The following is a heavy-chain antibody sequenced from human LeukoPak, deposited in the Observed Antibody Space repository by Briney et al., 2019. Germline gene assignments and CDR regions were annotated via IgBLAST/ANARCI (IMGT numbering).Heavy chain of an antibody. D-gene: IGHD3-22*01. CDR3: ARHAIDGSGYYFDYFDY. J-gene: IGHJ4*02. CDR2: IYYSGST. CDR1: GGSISSYSYY. V-gene: IGHV4-39*01. Sequence: SETLSLTCTVSGGSISSYSYYWGWIRQPPGKGLEWIGRIYYSGSTYYNPSLKSRVTISVDTSKNQFSLKLTSVTAADTAVYYCARHAIDGSGYYFDYFDYWGQGTLVTVSS.